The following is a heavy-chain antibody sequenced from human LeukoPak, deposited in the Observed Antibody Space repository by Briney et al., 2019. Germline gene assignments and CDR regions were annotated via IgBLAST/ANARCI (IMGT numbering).Heavy chain of an antibody. CDR3: VRDLFAGTYDSY. V-gene: IGHV3-53*01. J-gene: IGHJ4*02. Sequence: GGSLRLSCAASGFTVSSNYMSWVRQAPGKGLEWVSVIYSGGSTYYADSVKGRFTISRDNSKNTLYLQINSLRAEDTAVYYCVRDLFAGTYDSYWGQGTLVTVSS. CDR2: IYSGGST. D-gene: IGHD3-3*01. CDR1: GFTVSSNY.